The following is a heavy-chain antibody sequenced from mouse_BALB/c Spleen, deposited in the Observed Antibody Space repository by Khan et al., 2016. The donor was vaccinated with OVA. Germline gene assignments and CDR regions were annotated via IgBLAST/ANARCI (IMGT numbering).Heavy chain of an antibody. D-gene: IGHD2-10*01. CDR1: RYTFTNYW. CDR2: IYPGDGRS. J-gene: IGHJ2*01. CDR3: ARNAYFGNYFDY. V-gene: IGHV1S81*02. Sequence: QVQLQQPGAELVKPGASVKLSCKTSRYTFTNYWVHWVKQRPGQGLEWIGEIYPGDGRSNNNENFKNKATLTVDISSTTAYMQLSSLTSEDSAVYYCARNAYFGNYFDYWGQGTTLTVSS.